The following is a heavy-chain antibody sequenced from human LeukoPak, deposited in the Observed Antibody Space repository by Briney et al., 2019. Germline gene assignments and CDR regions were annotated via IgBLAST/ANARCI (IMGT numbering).Heavy chain of an antibody. CDR3: ARVVSERLQFSEQSDY. D-gene: IGHD5-24*01. Sequence: GGSLRLSCAASGFTFSSYEMNWVRQAPGKGLEWVSYISSSGSTIYYADSVKGRFTISRDNAKNSLYLQMNSLRAEDTAVYYCARVVSERLQFSEQSDYWGQGTLVTVSS. CDR2: ISSSGSTI. CDR1: GFTFSSYE. V-gene: IGHV3-48*03. J-gene: IGHJ4*02.